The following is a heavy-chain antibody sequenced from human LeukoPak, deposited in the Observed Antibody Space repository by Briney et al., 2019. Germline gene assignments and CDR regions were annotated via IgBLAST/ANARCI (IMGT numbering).Heavy chain of an antibody. CDR3: ARDLWERTNAFDI. V-gene: IGHV1-3*01. CDR2: INAGNGNT. CDR1: GYTSTSYA. Sequence: GASVKVSCKASGYTSTSYAMHWVRQAPGQRLEWMGWINAGNGNTKYSQKFQGRVTITRDTSASTAYMELSSLRSEDTAVYYCARDLWERTNAFDIWGQGTMVTVSS. J-gene: IGHJ3*02. D-gene: IGHD1-1*01.